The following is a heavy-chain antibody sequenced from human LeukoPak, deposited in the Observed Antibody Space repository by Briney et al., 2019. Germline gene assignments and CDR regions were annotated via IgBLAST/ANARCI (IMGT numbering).Heavy chain of an antibody. D-gene: IGHD3-22*01. CDR3: ARVYDSSGYGDYFDY. J-gene: IGHJ4*02. V-gene: IGHV4-39*07. Sequence: PSETLSLTCTVSGGSISSSSYYWGWIRQPPGKGLEWIGSIYYSGSTYYNPSLKSRVTISVDTSKNQFSLKLSSVTAADTAVYYCARVYDSSGYGDYFDYWGQGTLVTVSS. CDR2: IYYSGST. CDR1: GGSISSSSYY.